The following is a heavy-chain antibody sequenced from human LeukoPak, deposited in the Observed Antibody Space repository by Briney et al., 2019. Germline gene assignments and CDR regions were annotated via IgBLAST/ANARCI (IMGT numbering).Heavy chain of an antibody. CDR2: IIPILGIA. Sequence: ASVKVSCKASGGTFSSYAISWVRQAPGQGLEWMGRIIPILGIANYAQKFQGRVTITADKTTSTAYMELSSLRSEDTAVYYCARDHYGWFDPWGQGTLVTVSS. CDR3: ARDHYGWFDP. CDR1: GGTFSSYA. V-gene: IGHV1-69*04. D-gene: IGHD3-16*01. J-gene: IGHJ5*02.